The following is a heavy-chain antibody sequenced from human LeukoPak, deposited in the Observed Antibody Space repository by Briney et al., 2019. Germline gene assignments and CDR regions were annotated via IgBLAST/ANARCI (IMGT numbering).Heavy chain of an antibody. D-gene: IGHD2-15*01. Sequence: PSETLSLTCAAYGGSFSGYYWSWIRQPPGKGLEWIGEINHSGSTNYNPSLKSRVTISVDTSKNQFSLKLSSATAADTAVYYCATSQYCSGGSCPIRWWGQGTLVTVSS. J-gene: IGHJ4*02. CDR3: ATSQYCSGGSCPIRW. CDR1: GGSFSGYY. V-gene: IGHV4-34*01. CDR2: INHSGST.